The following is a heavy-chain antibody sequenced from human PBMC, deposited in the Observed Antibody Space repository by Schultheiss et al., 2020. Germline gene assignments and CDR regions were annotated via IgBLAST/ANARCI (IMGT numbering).Heavy chain of an antibody. J-gene: IGHJ4*02. Sequence: GGSLRLSCAASGFTFSNAWMNWVRQAPGKGLEWVAVISYDGSNKYYADSVKGRFTISRDNSKNTLYLQMNSLRAEDTAVYYCASQTEDTAMVTGPDYWGQGTLVTVSS. D-gene: IGHD5-18*01. CDR2: ISYDGSNK. V-gene: IGHV3-30*03. CDR1: GFTFSNAW. CDR3: ASQTEDTAMVTGPDY.